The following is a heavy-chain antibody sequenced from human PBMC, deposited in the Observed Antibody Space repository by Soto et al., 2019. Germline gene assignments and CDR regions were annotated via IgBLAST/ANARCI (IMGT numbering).Heavy chain of an antibody. Sequence: CKASGYTFTSYDINWVRQATGQGLEWMGWMNPNSGNTGYAQKFQGRVTMTRNTSISTAYMELSSLRSEDTAVYYCARGRTSLWFGELLSYYYYMDVWGKGTTVTVSS. CDR1: GYTFTSYD. J-gene: IGHJ6*03. CDR2: MNPNSGNT. CDR3: ARGRTSLWFGELLSYYYYMDV. V-gene: IGHV1-8*01. D-gene: IGHD3-10*01.